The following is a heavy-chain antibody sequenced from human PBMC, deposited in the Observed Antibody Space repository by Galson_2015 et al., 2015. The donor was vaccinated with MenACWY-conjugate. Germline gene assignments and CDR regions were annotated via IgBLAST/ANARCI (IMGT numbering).Heavy chain of an antibody. Sequence: SVKVSCKASGYTFTSYGISWVRQAPGQRLEWIGWINAGNGNTKYSQKFQGRVTITRDTSASTAYMELSSLRSEDTAVYYCALPLVGSGWSRPFGYWGQGTLVTVSS. CDR2: INAGNGNT. J-gene: IGHJ4*02. V-gene: IGHV1-3*01. CDR3: ALPLVGSGWSRPFGY. D-gene: IGHD6-19*01. CDR1: GYTFTSYG.